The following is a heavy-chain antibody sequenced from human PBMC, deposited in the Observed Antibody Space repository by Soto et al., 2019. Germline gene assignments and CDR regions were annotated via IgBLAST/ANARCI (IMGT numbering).Heavy chain of an antibody. Sequence: GRSLRLSCSASVFTYRTYAMNWVRQAKGKGLEWVALISYDGSNKYYADSVRGRFTISRDSSTNTLFLQMNSLRAADTAVYYCGRCTSTSCHLGSDYWGQGTLVTVSS. J-gene: IGHJ4*02. CDR2: ISYDGSNK. CDR3: GRCTSTSCHLGSDY. CDR1: VFTYRTYA. D-gene: IGHD2-2*01. V-gene: IGHV3-30-3*01.